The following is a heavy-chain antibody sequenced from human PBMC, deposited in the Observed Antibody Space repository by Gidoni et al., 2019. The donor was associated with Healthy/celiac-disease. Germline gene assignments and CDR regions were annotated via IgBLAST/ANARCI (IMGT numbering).Heavy chain of an antibody. CDR1: GGSFSGFY. CDR2: INHSGST. J-gene: IGHJ4*02. CDR3: ARAFESDYKPLAVAADY. D-gene: IGHD6-13*01. V-gene: IGHV4-34*01. Sequence: QVQLQQWGAGLLKPSETLSLTCAVYGGSFSGFYWNWIRQPPGKGLEWIGEINHSGSTNYNPSLKSRVTISIDMSKNQFSLKLSSVTAADTAVYYCARAFESDYKPLAVAADYWGQGVLVTVSS.